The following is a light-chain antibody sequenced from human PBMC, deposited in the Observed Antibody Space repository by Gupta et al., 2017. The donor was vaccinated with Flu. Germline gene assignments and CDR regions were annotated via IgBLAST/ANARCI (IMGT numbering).Light chain of an antibody. V-gene: IGKV1-33*01. CDR2: DAA. CDR1: QDISNY. J-gene: IGKJ2*03. Sequence: DIQMTQSSSSLSASVRDRVTITCQASQDISNYLNWYQQKPGKAPNLLIYDAANLGSGVPSRCSGSGAGTDVTFTISSLQPEDVATYYCQHYDNRPPYSFGQGTKLEIK. CDR3: QHYDNRPPYS.